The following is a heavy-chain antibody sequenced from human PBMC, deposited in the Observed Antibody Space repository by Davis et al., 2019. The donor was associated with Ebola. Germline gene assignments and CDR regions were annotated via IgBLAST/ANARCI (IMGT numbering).Heavy chain of an antibody. CDR1: GFTFSSYS. Sequence: AGSLRLSCAASGFTFSSYSMNWVRQAPGKGLEWVSYISSSSSTIYYADSVKGRFTISRDNAKNSLYLQMNSLRDEDTAVYYCAARIYDFWSGYYGSHYGMDVWGQGTTVTVSS. V-gene: IGHV3-48*02. J-gene: IGHJ6*02. D-gene: IGHD3-3*01. CDR2: ISSSSSTI. CDR3: AARIYDFWSGYYGSHYGMDV.